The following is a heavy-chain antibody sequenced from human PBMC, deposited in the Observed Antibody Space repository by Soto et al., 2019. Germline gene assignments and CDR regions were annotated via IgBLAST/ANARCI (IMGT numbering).Heavy chain of an antibody. CDR3: AHRAAAGYYFDY. Sequence: QITLKESGPTLVKPTQTLTVTCTFSGFSLSTSGVGVGWIRQPPGKALEWLALIYWDDDKRYSPSLKSRLTITKDTSKNQVVLTMSNMDPVDTATYYCAHRAAAGYYFDYWGQGTLVTVSS. V-gene: IGHV2-5*02. D-gene: IGHD6-13*01. CDR1: GFSLSTSGVG. CDR2: IYWDDDK. J-gene: IGHJ4*02.